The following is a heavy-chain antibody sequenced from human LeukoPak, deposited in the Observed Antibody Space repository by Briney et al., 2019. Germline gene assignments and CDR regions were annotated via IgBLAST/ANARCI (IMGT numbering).Heavy chain of an antibody. D-gene: IGHD6-13*01. J-gene: IGHJ6*04. CDR2: INHSGST. CDR3: ARISSSWYMDV. CDR1: GGSFSGYY. Sequence: SETLSLTCAGYGGSFSGYYWSWIRQPPGKGLEWIGEINHSGSTNYNPSLKSRVTISVDTSKNQFSLKLSSVTAADTAAYYCARISSSWYMDVWGKGTTVTVSS. V-gene: IGHV4-34*01.